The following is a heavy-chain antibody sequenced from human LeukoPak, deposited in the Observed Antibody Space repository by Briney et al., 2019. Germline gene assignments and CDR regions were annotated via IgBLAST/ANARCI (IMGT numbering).Heavy chain of an antibody. D-gene: IGHD2-21*02. CDR2: IWYDGSNK. CDR1: GFTVSSNY. CDR3: ATVRGCGGDCYYLDY. Sequence: GGSLRLSCAASGFTVSSNYMSWVRQAPGKGLEWVTIIWYDGSNKYYADSVKGRFIISRDNSKNTLYLQMNSLRAEDTAVYYCATVRGCGGDCYYLDYWGQGTLVTVSS. V-gene: IGHV3-33*08. J-gene: IGHJ4*02.